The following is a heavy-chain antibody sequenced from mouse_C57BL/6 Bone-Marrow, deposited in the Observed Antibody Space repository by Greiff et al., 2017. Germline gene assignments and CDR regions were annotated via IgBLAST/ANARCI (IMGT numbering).Heavy chain of an antibody. Sequence: EVKVVESGGGLVKPGGSLKLSCEASGFTFSSYTMSWVRQTPEKRLQWVAAISGGGGNTYYPDSVKGRFTISRDNDKNILYLQMSSLRSEDTALYYCSRQVTTVLATKYFDVWGTGTTVTVSS. CDR3: SRQVTTVLATKYFDV. V-gene: IGHV5-9*01. J-gene: IGHJ1*03. CDR1: GFTFSSYT. CDR2: ISGGGGNT. D-gene: IGHD1-1*01.